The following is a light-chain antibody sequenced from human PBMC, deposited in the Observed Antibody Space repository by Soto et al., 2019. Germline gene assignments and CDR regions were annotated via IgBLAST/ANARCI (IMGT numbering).Light chain of an antibody. J-gene: IGKJ4*02. V-gene: IGKV1-39*01. CDR1: QSISSS. CDR3: QQSYTTPVT. Sequence: DIQMTQSPSSLSASVGDRVTITCRASQSISSSLNWYQQKPGKAPKLLIYAASSLQSGIPSWFSGSGSVTDFTLTISSLQPEDFATYYCQQSYTTPVTFAGGTRVESK. CDR2: AAS.